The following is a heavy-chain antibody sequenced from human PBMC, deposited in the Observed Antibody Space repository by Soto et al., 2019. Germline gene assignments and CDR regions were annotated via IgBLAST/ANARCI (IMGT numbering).Heavy chain of an antibody. J-gene: IGHJ4*02. V-gene: IGHV4-4*02. CDR1: GGPITTTNW. CDR2: IHHSGST. Sequence: PSETLSLTCSVSGGPITTTNWWSWIRQSPDKGLEWIGEIHHSGSTSYKPSLKSRLTISIDKSKNQFSLSLRSVTAADTAVYYCARRSPPLVPCLGTYYNTPFDYWGQGTLVTVSS. CDR3: ARRSPPLVPCLGTYYNTPFDY. D-gene: IGHD3-10*02.